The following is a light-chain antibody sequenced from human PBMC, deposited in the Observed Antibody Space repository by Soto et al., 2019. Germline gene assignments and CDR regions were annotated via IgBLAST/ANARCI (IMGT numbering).Light chain of an antibody. CDR1: QSVSSY. J-gene: IGKJ2*01. Sequence: EIVLTQSPATLSLSPGERATLSCRASQSVSSYLAWYQQKPGQAPRLLIYDASNRATGIPARFSGGGSGTDFTLTISSLEPEDFAVYYCQQRFNWPRFTFGQATTLEIK. V-gene: IGKV3-11*01. CDR2: DAS. CDR3: QQRFNWPRFT.